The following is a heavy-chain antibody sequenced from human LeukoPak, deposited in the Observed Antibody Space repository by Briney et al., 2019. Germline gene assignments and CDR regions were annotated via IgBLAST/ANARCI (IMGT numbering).Heavy chain of an antibody. Sequence: SETLSLTCTVSGGSISSYYWSWIRQPPGKGLEWIGYPYYSGSTNYNPSLTSRVTISVDMSKNQFSLKLSSVTAADTAVYYCARSPVADAFDIWGQGTMVTVSS. V-gene: IGHV4-59*01. D-gene: IGHD5-12*01. CDR3: ARSPVADAFDI. CDR2: PYYSGST. J-gene: IGHJ3*02. CDR1: GGSISSYY.